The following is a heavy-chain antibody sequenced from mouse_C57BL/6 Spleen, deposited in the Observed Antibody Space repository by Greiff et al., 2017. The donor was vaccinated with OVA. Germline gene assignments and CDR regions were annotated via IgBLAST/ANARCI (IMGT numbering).Heavy chain of an antibody. J-gene: IGHJ3*01. Sequence: QVQLQQPGAELVMPGASVKLSCKASGYTFTRYWMHWVKQRPGQGLEWIGEIDPSNSYTNHNQKFKGKSTLTVDQSSSPAYMQLTSLTSEVSAVYYCARKDYDWFAYWGPGTLVTVSA. CDR3: ARKDYDWFAY. CDR1: GYTFTRYW. D-gene: IGHD2-4*01. CDR2: IDPSNSYT. V-gene: IGHV1-69*01.